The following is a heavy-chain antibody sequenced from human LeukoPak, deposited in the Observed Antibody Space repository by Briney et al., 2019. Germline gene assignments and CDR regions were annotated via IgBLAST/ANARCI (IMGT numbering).Heavy chain of an antibody. Sequence: GESLKISCKGSGYTFSNHWIGWVRQMSGKGLEWMGIIYPGDSDTRYSPSFQGQVTISADKSISTAYLQWSSLKASDTAMYYCARVGYSSGWLPTTPKTRGLYFDYWGQGTLVTVSS. CDR3: ARVGYSSGWLPTTPKTRGLYFDY. V-gene: IGHV5-51*01. CDR1: GYTFSNHW. CDR2: IYPGDSDT. D-gene: IGHD6-19*01. J-gene: IGHJ4*02.